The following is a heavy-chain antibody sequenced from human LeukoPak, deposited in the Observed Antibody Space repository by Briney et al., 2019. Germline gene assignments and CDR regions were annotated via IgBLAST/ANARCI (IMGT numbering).Heavy chain of an antibody. V-gene: IGHV3-23*01. CDR2: ISGSGGAT. CDR3: AKAPAAATKYYYGMDV. CDR1: GFTFNNYA. Sequence: GEPLRLSCAASGFTFNNYAMSWVRQAPGKGLEWVSAISGSGGATYYAASVKGRFTISRDNSKNTLFLHMNSLRVEDTAVYYCAKAPAAATKYYYGMDVWGQGTTVTVSS. D-gene: IGHD6-13*01. J-gene: IGHJ6*02.